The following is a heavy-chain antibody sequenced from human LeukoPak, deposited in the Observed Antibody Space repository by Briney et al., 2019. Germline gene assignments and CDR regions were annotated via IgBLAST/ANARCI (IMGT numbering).Heavy chain of an antibody. V-gene: IGHV3-53*04. CDR1: GFTVSSNY. CDR3: ARDYRYRADTAMVNYYYYGMDV. CDR2: IYSGGST. D-gene: IGHD5-18*01. Sequence: GGSLRLSCAASGFTVSSNYMSWVRQAPGKGLEWVSVIYSGGSTHYADSVKGRFTISRHNSKNTLYLQMNSLRAEDTAVYYCARDYRYRADTAMVNYYYYGMDVWGQGTTVTVSS. J-gene: IGHJ6*02.